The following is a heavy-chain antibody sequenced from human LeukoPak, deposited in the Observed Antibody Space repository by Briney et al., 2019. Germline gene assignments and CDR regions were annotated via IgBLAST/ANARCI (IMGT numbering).Heavy chain of an antibody. V-gene: IGHV4-59*01. CDR1: GGSISPYY. CDR2: ISYSGST. J-gene: IGHJ4*02. CDR3: ARDRRCSGGSCYDY. D-gene: IGHD2-15*01. Sequence: PSQTLSLTCTVSGGSISPYYWNWIRQPPGKGLEWLGYISYSGSTNYNPSLKSRVTISVGTSRNQFSLKLTSVAAADTAVYYCARDRRCSGGSCYDYWGQGTLVTVSS.